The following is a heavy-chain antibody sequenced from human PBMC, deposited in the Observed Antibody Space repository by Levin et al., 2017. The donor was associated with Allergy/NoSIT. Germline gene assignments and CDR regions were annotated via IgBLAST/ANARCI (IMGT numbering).Heavy chain of an antibody. D-gene: IGHD2-2*01. CDR2: ISSSSSYT. CDR3: ARVRFGVPAAIEEFDY. Sequence: PGGSLRLSCAASGFTFSDYYMSWIRQAPGKGLEWVSYISSSSSYTNYADSVKGRFTISRDNAKNSLYLQMNSLRAEDTAVYYCARVRFGVPAAIEEFDYWGQGTLVTVSS. V-gene: IGHV3-11*05. J-gene: IGHJ4*02. CDR1: GFTFSDYY.